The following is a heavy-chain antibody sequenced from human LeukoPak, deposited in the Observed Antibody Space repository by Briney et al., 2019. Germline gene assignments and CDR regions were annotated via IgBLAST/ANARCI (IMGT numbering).Heavy chain of an antibody. Sequence: SSVKVSCQASGFTFTGYYIHWVRQAPGQGREWMGWINPNSGGTNYAQKFQGRVTMTRDTSITTAYMELSRLSSDDTAVYYCARDWVTGTPSVYWGEGTLVTVSS. V-gene: IGHV1-2*02. J-gene: IGHJ4*02. CDR2: INPNSGGT. D-gene: IGHD1/OR15-1a*01. CDR3: ARDWVTGTPSVY. CDR1: GFTFTGYY.